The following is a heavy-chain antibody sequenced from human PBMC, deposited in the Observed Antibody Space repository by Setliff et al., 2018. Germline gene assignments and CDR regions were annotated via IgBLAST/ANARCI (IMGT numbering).Heavy chain of an antibody. CDR3: ARSAWGSSGYYPYYFDY. Sequence: GESLKISCKGSGYSFINYWIGWVRQMPGKGLEWMGIIYPGDSDTTYSPSFQGQVTISADRSISTAYLQWSSLKASDTAMYYCARSAWGSSGYYPYYFDYWGQGTLVTVSS. CDR2: IYPGDSDT. V-gene: IGHV5-51*01. CDR1: GYSFINYW. J-gene: IGHJ4*02. D-gene: IGHD3-22*01.